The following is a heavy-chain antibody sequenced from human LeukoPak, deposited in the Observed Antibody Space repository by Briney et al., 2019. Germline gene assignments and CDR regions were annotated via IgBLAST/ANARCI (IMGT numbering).Heavy chain of an antibody. CDR3: ARALDSLGGLSLPDY. CDR1: GYTFTNYG. Sequence: ASVKVSCKASGYTFTNYGISWVRQAPGQGLEFMGWIHPSTGNPAYAQGFSGRFVFSLDTSVTTTYLQISDLKAEDTAVYFCARALDSLGGLSLPDYWGQGTLVTVSS. D-gene: IGHD3-16*02. CDR2: IHPSTGNP. V-gene: IGHV7-4-1*02. J-gene: IGHJ4*02.